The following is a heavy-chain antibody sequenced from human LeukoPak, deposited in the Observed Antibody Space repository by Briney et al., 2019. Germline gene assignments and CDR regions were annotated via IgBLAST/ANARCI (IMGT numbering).Heavy chain of an antibody. CDR1: GFTFSSFN. Sequence: GGTLRLACAASGFTFSSFNMHWVRQAPGKGLVWVSRLKSDGSTAMYADSVQGRFTISRDNARNTVHLLMSSLTVEDTGVYYCARGIYGDPVAFDSWGQGALVTVSS. CDR2: LKSDGSTA. J-gene: IGHJ4*02. D-gene: IGHD4-17*01. V-gene: IGHV3-74*03. CDR3: ARGIYGDPVAFDS.